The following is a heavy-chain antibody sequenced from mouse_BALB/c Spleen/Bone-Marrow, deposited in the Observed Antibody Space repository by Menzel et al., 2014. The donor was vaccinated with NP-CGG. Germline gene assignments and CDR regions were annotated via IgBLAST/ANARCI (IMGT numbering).Heavy chain of an antibody. CDR1: GYTFTSYV. Sequence: EVQQQQSGPELVKPGASVKMSCKASGYTFTSYVMHWVKQKPGQGLEWIGYINPYNDGTKYNEKFKGKATLTSDKSSSTAYMELSSLTSEDSAVYYCARSGRYDGFAYWGQGTLVTVSA. CDR2: INPYNDGT. J-gene: IGHJ3*01. V-gene: IGHV1-14*01. CDR3: ARSGRYDGFAY. D-gene: IGHD2-14*01.